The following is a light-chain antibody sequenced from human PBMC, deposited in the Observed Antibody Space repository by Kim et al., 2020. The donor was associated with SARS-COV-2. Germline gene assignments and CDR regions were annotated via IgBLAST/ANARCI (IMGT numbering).Light chain of an antibody. Sequence: GTGITISCSGSTSNNGRNYLYWYQQVPGTAPPLLIYSNDQRPSGVPDRFSASKSGTSASLAISGLRSEDEADYYCAAWDDSLNAYVFGGGTKVTVL. CDR1: TSNNGRNY. J-gene: IGLJ1*01. CDR3: AAWDDSLNAYV. CDR2: SND. V-gene: IGLV1-47*01.